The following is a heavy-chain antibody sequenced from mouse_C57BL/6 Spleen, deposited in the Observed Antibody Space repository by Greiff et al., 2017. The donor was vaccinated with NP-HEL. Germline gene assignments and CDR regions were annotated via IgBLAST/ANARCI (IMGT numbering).Heavy chain of an antibody. D-gene: IGHD2-5*01. Sequence: VQLQQSGPVLVKPGASVKMSCKASGYTFTDYYMNWVKQSHGKSLEWIGVINPYNGGTSYNQKFKGKATLTVDKSSSTAYMELNSLTSEDSAVYYCAAYSNYEWFAYWGQGTLVTVSA. CDR2: INPYNGGT. CDR1: GYTFTDYY. CDR3: AAYSNYEWFAY. J-gene: IGHJ3*01. V-gene: IGHV1-19*01.